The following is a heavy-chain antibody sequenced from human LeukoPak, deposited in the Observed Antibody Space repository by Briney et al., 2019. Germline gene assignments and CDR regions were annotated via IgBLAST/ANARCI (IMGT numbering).Heavy chain of an antibody. CDR2: IIPIFGTA. J-gene: IGHJ6*02. V-gene: IGHV1-69*13. D-gene: IGHD2-2*01. CDR3: AREHQLHYYGMDV. Sequence: GASVKVSCKASGGTFSSYAISWVRQAPGQGLEWMGGIIPIFGTANYAQKFQGRVTITADESTSTAYMELSSLRSEDTAAYYCAREHQLHYYGMDVWGQGTTVTVSS. CDR1: GGTFSSYA.